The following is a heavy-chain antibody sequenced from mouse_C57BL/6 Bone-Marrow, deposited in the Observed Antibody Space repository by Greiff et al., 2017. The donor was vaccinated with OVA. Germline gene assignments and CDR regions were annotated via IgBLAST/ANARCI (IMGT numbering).Heavy chain of an antibody. V-gene: IGHV1-39*01. CDR2: INPNYGTT. CDR1: GYSFTDYN. D-gene: IGHD2-1*01. CDR3: ASIYYGKGYYAMDY. Sequence: EVQLVESGPELVKPGASVKISCKASGYSFTDYNMNWVKQSNGKSLEWIGVINPNYGTTSYNQKFKGKATLTVDQSSSTAYMQLNSLTSEDSAVYYCASIYYGKGYYAMDYWGQGTSVTVSS. J-gene: IGHJ4*01.